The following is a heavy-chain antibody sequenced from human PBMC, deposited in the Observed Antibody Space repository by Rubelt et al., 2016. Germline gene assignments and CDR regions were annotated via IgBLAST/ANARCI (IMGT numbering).Heavy chain of an antibody. CDR3: ARGSGSYYYFDSNGFVT. V-gene: IGHV3-33*05. Sequence: LEWVAIVSFAGRHRDFADSVKGRCTMYRDNAKNTLYLQMNSLGVEDTAIYYWARGSGSYYYFDSNGFVTWGQGTVVTVSP. D-gene: IGHD3-10*01. J-gene: IGHJ4*02. CDR2: VSFAGRHR.